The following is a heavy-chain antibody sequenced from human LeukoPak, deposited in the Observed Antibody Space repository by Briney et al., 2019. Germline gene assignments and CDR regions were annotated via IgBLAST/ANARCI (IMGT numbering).Heavy chain of an antibody. CDR1: GFTFSSYA. J-gene: IGHJ6*02. V-gene: IGHV3-30-3*01. CDR3: ARAGNYDYVWGSYRPPLSPTYGMDV. Sequence: GGSLRLSCAASGFTFSSYAMHWVRQAPGKGLEWVAVISYDGSNKYYADSVKGRFTISRDNSKNALYLQMNSLRAEDTAVYYCARAGNYDYVWGSYRPPLSPTYGMDVWGQGTTVTVSS. D-gene: IGHD3-16*02. CDR2: ISYDGSNK.